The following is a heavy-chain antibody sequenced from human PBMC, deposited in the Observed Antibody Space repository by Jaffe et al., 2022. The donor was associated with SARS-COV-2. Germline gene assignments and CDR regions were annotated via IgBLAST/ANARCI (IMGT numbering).Heavy chain of an antibody. CDR2: LRRDGSTK. V-gene: IGHV3-33*01. CDR1: GFTLNNFD. Sequence: QVQLVESGGGVVQPGRSLRLSCAVSGFTLNNFDMHWVRQVPGKGLEWVAILRRDGSTKYYADSVKGRFSVSGDNSKNMVYLQMSSLRPEDTALYYCARSLRDWWESSEYWGQGTLVTVSS. J-gene: IGHJ4*02. D-gene: IGHD2-8*02. CDR3: ARSLRDWWESSEY.